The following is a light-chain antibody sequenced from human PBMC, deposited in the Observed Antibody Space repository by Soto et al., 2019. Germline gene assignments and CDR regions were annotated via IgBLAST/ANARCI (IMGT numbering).Light chain of an antibody. V-gene: IGKV3-20*01. CDR2: GAS. CDR3: HQYDSSPLT. Sequence: EIVLTQSPGTLSLSPGERATLSCRASQSVSSSYLAWYQQKPGQAPRLLIYGASSRATGIPDRFSGSVSGTDFTLTISRLEPEDFAVYYCHQYDSSPLTFVGGTKVEIK. CDR1: QSVSSSY. J-gene: IGKJ4*01.